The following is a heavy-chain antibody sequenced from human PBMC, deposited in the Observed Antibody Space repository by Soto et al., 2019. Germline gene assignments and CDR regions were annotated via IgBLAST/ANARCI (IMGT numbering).Heavy chain of an antibody. CDR1: GFTFSSYA. CDR2: ISGSGGST. V-gene: IGHV3-23*01. Sequence: GGSLRLSCAASGFTFSSYAMSWVRQAPGKGLEWVSAISGSGGSTYCADSVKGRFTISRDNSKNTLYLQMNSLRAEDTAVYYCAKDWYYDSSGCPRGYIHFWGPGTLVT. CDR3: AKDWYYDSSGCPRGYIHF. D-gene: IGHD3-22*01. J-gene: IGHJ4*02.